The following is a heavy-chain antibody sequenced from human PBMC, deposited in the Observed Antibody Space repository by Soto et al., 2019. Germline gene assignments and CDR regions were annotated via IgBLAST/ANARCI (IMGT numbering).Heavy chain of an antibody. Sequence: SETLSLTCTVSGGSINSGGYYWSWIRQHPGKGLEWIGYIYYSGSTNYNPSLKSRVTISVDTSKNQFSLKLSSVTAADTAVYYCARAPPYYDFWSGWIIDAFDIWGQGTMVTVSS. CDR2: IYYSGST. CDR1: GGSINSGGYY. CDR3: ARAPPYYDFWSGWIIDAFDI. V-gene: IGHV4-61*08. J-gene: IGHJ3*02. D-gene: IGHD3-3*01.